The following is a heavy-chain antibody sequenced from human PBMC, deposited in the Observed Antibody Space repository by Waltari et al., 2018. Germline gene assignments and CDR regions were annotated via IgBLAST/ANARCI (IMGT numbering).Heavy chain of an antibody. CDR1: GGPLSDYA. J-gene: IGHJ4*02. V-gene: IGHV1-69*05. CDR2: RLPIRSEA. CDR3: ARGVGDKNFFHY. Sequence: QVHLVQSGAEVKKPGSSVKVSCRASGGPLSDYAITWARQAPVQGLEWMGRRLPIRSEANYAQKFQGRVTITTDASTNTAYLELTSLRSEDTAVYFCARGVGDKNFFHYWGQGTLVTVSS. D-gene: IGHD3-10*01.